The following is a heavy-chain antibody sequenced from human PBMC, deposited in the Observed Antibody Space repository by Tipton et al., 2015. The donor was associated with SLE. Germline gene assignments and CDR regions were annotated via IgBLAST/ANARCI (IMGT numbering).Heavy chain of an antibody. CDR3: ATTPIAARPGSYYYYYYGMDV. Sequence: TLSLTCAVSGYSISSGYYWGWIRQPPGKGLEWIGSIYHSGSTYYNPSLKSRVTISVDTSKNQFSLKLSSVTAADTAVYYCATTPIAARPGSYYYYYYGMDVWGQGTTVTVSS. D-gene: IGHD6-6*01. J-gene: IGHJ6*02. V-gene: IGHV4-38-2*01. CDR1: GYSISSGYY. CDR2: IYHSGST.